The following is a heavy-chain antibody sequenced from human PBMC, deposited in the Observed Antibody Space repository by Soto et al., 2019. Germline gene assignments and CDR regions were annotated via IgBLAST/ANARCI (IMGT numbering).Heavy chain of an antibody. J-gene: IGHJ6*02. V-gene: IGHV3-74*01. D-gene: IGHD2-15*01. CDR3: AKDTAYAMDV. CDR2: INSDGSGT. Sequence: EVQLVESGGGLVQPGGSLRLSCAASGFDFSNSWIHWVRQGPGKGLVCVSHINSDGSGTTYADSVKGRFTISRDNAKNTVYLQMNSLRAEDTAVYYCAKDTAYAMDVWGQGTTVTVSS. CDR1: GFDFSNSW.